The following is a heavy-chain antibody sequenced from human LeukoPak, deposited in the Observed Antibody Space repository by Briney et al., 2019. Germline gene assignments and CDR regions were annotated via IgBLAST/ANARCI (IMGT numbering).Heavy chain of an antibody. D-gene: IGHD2-8*01. Sequence: PSETLSLTCTVSGGSISSNSYYWGWIRQPPGKGLEWIGSIYYSGSTHYNPSLKSRVTISVDTSKNQFSLKLSSVTAADTAVYYCAVYASLYFDYWGQGTLVTVSS. CDR2: IYYSGST. CDR3: AVYASLYFDY. J-gene: IGHJ4*02. V-gene: IGHV4-39*01. CDR1: GGSISSNSYY.